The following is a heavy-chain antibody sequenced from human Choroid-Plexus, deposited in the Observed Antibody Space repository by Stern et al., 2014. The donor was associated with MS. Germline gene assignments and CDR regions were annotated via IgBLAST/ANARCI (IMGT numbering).Heavy chain of an antibody. CDR1: GFTFSNFG. V-gene: IGHV3-30*18. Sequence: QVQLVESGGGVAQPGSPLILSCAASGFTFSNFGMHWVRQAPGKGLEWVALISYDGSDKYYADSVKGRFTIFRDNSKNTLYMHMNSLRAEDTAVYYCAKDRQWSTYFFDYWGQGSLVTVSS. CDR3: AKDRQWSTYFFDY. J-gene: IGHJ4*02. CDR2: ISYDGSDK. D-gene: IGHD2-15*01.